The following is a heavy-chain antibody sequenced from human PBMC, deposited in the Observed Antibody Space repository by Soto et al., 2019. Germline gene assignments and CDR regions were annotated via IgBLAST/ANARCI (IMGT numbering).Heavy chain of an antibody. Sequence: TLSLTCTVSGGSISSYYWSWIRQPPGKGLEWIGYIYYSGSTNYNPSLKSRVTISVDTSKNQFSLKLSSVTAADTAVYYCARSYYDFWSGYYRENNWFDPWGQGTLVTVSS. V-gene: IGHV4-59*01. J-gene: IGHJ5*02. CDR1: GGSISSYY. CDR2: IYYSGST. D-gene: IGHD3-3*01. CDR3: ARSYYDFWSGYYRENNWFDP.